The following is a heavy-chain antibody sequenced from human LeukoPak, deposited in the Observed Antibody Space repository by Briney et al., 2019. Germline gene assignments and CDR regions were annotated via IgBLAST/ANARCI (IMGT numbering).Heavy chain of an antibody. CDR1: GYSINSDYY. D-gene: IGHD2-8*01. Sequence: SETLSLTCAVSGYSINSDYYWGWIRQPPGKGLECVGTISHSGSTYYNPSLKSRVTISLDTSKNQFSLKLTSVTAADTAVYFCARGSSSPDGVYFDYWGQGTLATVSS. CDR2: ISHSGST. V-gene: IGHV4-38-2*01. J-gene: IGHJ4*02. CDR3: ARGSSSPDGVYFDY.